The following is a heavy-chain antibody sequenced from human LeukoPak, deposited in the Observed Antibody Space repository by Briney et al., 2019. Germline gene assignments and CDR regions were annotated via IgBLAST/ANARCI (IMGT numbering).Heavy chain of an antibody. CDR2: ISSSSSSTI. CDR3: ARGRAPRDYYDSSGYFY. V-gene: IGHV3-48*01. J-gene: IGHJ4*02. Sequence: GGSLRLSCAASGFTFSSYSMNWVRQAPGKGLEWVSYISSSSSSTIYYADSVKGRFTISRDNAKNSLYLQMNSLRAEDTAVYYCARGRAPRDYYDSSGYFYWGQGTLVTVSS. D-gene: IGHD3-22*01. CDR1: GFTFSSYS.